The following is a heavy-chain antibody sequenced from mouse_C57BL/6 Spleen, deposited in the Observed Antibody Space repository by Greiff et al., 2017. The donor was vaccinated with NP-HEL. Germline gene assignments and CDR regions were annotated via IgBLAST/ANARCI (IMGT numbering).Heavy chain of an antibody. CDR3: ARSRGSSYDYAMDY. CDR1: GYTFTSYW. V-gene: IGHV1-69*01. J-gene: IGHJ4*01. D-gene: IGHD1-1*01. Sequence: QVQLQQPGAELVMPGASVKLSCKASGYTFTSYWMHWVQQRPGQGLEWIGEIDPSDSYTNYNQKFKGKSTLTVDKSSSTAYMQLSSLTSEDSAVYYCARSRGSSYDYAMDYWGQGTSVTVSS. CDR2: IDPSDSYT.